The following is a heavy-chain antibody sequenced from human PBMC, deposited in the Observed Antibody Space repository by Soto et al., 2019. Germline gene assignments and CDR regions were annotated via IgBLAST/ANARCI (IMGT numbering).Heavy chain of an antibody. V-gene: IGHV4-30-4*08. J-gene: IGHJ5*01. CDR3: ARGRYCLTGRCFPNWFDS. CDR1: GDSITTVYYF. CDR2: IYKSATT. Sequence: SETLSLTCSVSGDSITTVYYFWAWIRQPPGQALEYIGYIYKSATTYYNPSFESRVAISLDTSKSQFSLNVTSVTAADTAVYFCARGRYCLTGRCFPNWFDSWGQGTLVTVSS. D-gene: IGHD2-15*01.